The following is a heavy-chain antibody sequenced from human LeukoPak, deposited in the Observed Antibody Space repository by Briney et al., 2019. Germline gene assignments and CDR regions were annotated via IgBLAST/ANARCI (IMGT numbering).Heavy chain of an antibody. CDR3: ARVLWWELVFDAFDI. Sequence: PGGSLRLSCAASGFTFSSYAMSWVRQAPGKGLEWVSAISGSGGSTYYADSVKGRFTISRDNSKNTLYLQMNSLRAEDTAVYYCARVLWWELVFDAFDIWGQGTMVTVSS. J-gene: IGHJ3*02. D-gene: IGHD1-26*01. CDR2: ISGSGGST. V-gene: IGHV3-23*01. CDR1: GFTFSSYA.